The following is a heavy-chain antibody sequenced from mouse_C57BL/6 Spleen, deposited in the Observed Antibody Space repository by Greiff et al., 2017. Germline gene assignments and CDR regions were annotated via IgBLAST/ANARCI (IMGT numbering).Heavy chain of an antibody. CDR2: IDPSDSYT. V-gene: IGHV1-59*01. J-gene: IGHJ2*01. CDR1: GYTFTSYW. D-gene: IGHD1-1*01. CDR3: ARSGADYGSSPYFDY. Sequence: VQLQQPGAELVRPGTSVKLSCKASGYTFTSYWMHWVKQRPGQGLEWIGVIDPSDSYTNYNQKFKGKATLTVDTSSSTAYMQLSSLTSEDSAVYYGARSGADYGSSPYFDYWGQGTTLTVSS.